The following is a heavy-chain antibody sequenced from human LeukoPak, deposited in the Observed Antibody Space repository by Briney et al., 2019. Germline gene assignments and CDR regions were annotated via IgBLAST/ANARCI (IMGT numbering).Heavy chain of an antibody. CDR3: ARDVITVFSTSPWRGFDY. J-gene: IGHJ4*02. CDR1: GYTFTSYG. V-gene: IGHV1-18*01. D-gene: IGHD6-6*01. CDR2: ISAYKGDT. Sequence: ASVKVSCKASGYTFTSYGISWVRQAPGQGLEWMGWISAYKGDTNYAQNFQGRVTMTTDTSTSTAYMELRSLRSDDTAVYYCARDVITVFSTSPWRGFDYWGQGTLVIVSS.